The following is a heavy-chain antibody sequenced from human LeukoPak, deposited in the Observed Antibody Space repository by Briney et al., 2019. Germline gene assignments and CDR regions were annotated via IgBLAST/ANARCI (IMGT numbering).Heavy chain of an antibody. CDR3: ARERGSTGTWGY. D-gene: IGHD1-7*01. CDR1: GGSISSGDYY. V-gene: IGHV4-61*02. Sequence: SETLSLTCTVSGGSISSGDYYWSWIRQPAGKGLEWIGRIYISGSTNYNPSLKSRVTMSVDTSKNQFSLKLSSVTAADTAVYYCARERGSTGTWGYWGQGTLVTVSS. CDR2: IYISGST. J-gene: IGHJ4*02.